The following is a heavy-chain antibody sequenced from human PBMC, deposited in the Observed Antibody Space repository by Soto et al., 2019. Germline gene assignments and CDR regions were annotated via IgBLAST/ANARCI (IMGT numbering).Heavy chain of an antibody. J-gene: IGHJ4*02. CDR3: ARGIWIGDRNYFDY. Sequence: EVQLLESGGGLVQPGESLRLSCAASGFTFSSYALTWVRQAPGKGLEWVSVIGSLITSTFYADSLRGRFTISRDNSKNTLYLQMNDLRAEDTAIYYCARGIWIGDRNYFDYWGQGTLVTVSS. CDR1: GFTFSSYA. D-gene: IGHD3-10*01. V-gene: IGHV3-23*01. CDR2: IGSLITST.